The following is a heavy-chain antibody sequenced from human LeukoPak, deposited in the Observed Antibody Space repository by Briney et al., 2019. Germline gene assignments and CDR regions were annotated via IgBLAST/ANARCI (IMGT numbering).Heavy chain of an antibody. CDR3: AGYYMDYFDY. D-gene: IGHD3-3*01. CDR1: GFALSNGRLG. J-gene: IGHJ4*02. Sequence: ESGPTLVNPTQTLTLTCTVSGFALSNGRLGVSWIRQPPGKALEWLAHIFSNDEKSYSTSLKSRLTISKDTSKSHVVLTMTNMDPVDTATYYCAGYYMDYFDYWGQGTLVTVSS. V-gene: IGHV2-26*01. CDR2: IFSNDEK.